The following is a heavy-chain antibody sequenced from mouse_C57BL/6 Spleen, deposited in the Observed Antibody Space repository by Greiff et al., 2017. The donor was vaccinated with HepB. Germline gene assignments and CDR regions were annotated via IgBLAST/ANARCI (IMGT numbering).Heavy chain of an antibody. D-gene: IGHD4-1*01. Sequence: VQLQQSGPELVKPGASVKISCKASGYSFTGYYMNWVKQSPENSLEWIGEINPSTGGTTYNQKFKAKATLTVDKSSSTAYMPLKSLTSEDSAVYYCARTAPNWEGFAYWGQGTLVTVSA. J-gene: IGHJ3*01. CDR1: GYSFTGYY. V-gene: IGHV1-42*01. CDR3: ARTAPNWEGFAY. CDR2: INPSTGGT.